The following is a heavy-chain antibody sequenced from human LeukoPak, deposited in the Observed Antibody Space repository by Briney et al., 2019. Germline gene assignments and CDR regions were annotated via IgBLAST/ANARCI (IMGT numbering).Heavy chain of an antibody. Sequence: SETLSLTCAISGDSVSSNSAAWNWIRQSPSRGLEWLGSTYYRSKWYNDYAVSMRGRITINPDTSKNQFSLQLNSVTPEDTAVYYCARGPAPLYSSDWYSGDAFDIWGQGTMVTVSS. V-gene: IGHV6-1*01. CDR3: ARGPAPLYSSDWYSGDAFDI. CDR2: TYYRSKWYN. J-gene: IGHJ3*02. CDR1: GDSVSSNSAA. D-gene: IGHD6-19*01.